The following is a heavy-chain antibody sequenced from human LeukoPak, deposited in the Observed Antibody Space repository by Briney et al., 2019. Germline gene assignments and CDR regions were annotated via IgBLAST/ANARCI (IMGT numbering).Heavy chain of an antibody. CDR2: IHHSGSA. CDR1: GASISSNW. D-gene: IGHD5-24*01. Sequence: SETLSLTCAVSGASISSNWWNWVRQPPGKGLEWIGEIHHSGSANYNPSLKSRVTISLDTSENHFSLRLSSVTAADTAVYYCAREEGDAPYDYWGQGTLVTVSS. V-gene: IGHV4-4*02. J-gene: IGHJ4*02. CDR3: AREEGDAPYDY.